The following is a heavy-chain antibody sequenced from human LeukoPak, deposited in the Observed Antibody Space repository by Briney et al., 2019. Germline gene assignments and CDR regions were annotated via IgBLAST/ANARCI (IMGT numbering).Heavy chain of an antibody. J-gene: IGHJ5*02. D-gene: IGHD3-22*01. V-gene: IGHV4-39*07. CDR1: GGSISSSSYY. CDR2: IYYSGNT. CDR3: AREEDYYDSSGYRYNWFDP. Sequence: SETLSLTCIVSGGSISSSSYYWGWIRQPPGKGLEWIGRIYYSGNTYYNPSLKNRVTISVDTSKNQFSLKLSSVTAADTAVYYCAREEDYYDSSGYRYNWFDPWGQGTLVTVSS.